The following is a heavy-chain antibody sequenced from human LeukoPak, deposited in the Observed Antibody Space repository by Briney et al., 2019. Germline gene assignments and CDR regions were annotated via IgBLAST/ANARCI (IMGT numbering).Heavy chain of an antibody. CDR2: MNPNSGNT. V-gene: IGHV1-8*01. Sequence: GASMKVSCKASGYTFTNYDINWVRQATGQGLEWMGWMNPNSGNTGYAQKFQGRVTMTRNTSISTAYMELNSLTSEDTAVYYCARDSYYDSSGYKNDAFDIWGQGTMVTVSS. J-gene: IGHJ3*02. CDR1: GYTFTNYD. D-gene: IGHD3-22*01. CDR3: ARDSYYDSSGYKNDAFDI.